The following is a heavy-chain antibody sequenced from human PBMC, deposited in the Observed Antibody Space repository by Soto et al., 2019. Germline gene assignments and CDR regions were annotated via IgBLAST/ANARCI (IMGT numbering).Heavy chain of an antibody. D-gene: IGHD6-19*01. CDR1: GYSFTTYW. J-gene: IGHJ6*02. Sequence: GESLKISCEASGYSFTTYWIAWVRQMPGKGLEWVGIIYPGDSDTRYSPSFEGQVTISVDKSISTAYLQWSSLKASDTAMYYCARHLAVAARYGMDVWGQGTTVTVSS. CDR3: ARHLAVAARYGMDV. V-gene: IGHV5-51*01. CDR2: IYPGDSDT.